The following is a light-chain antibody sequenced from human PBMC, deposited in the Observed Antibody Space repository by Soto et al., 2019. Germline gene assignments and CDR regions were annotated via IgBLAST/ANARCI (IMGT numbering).Light chain of an antibody. Sequence: QSALTQPASVSGSPGQSITISCSGTSSDIGSYDHVAWYQQFPGKSPKLIIYAVSDRPSGVSDRFSGSRSGISASLTISGLQTEDEADYYCISYTDRQSYRFGNGTKVTV. CDR2: AVS. CDR3: ISYTDRQSYR. CDR1: SSDIGSYDH. V-gene: IGLV2-14*03. J-gene: IGLJ1*01.